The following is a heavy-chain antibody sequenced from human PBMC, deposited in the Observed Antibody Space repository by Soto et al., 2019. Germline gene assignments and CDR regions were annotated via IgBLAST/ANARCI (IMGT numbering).Heavy chain of an antibody. V-gene: IGHV4-61*01. D-gene: IGHD1-26*01. CDR1: GDSVSSNSAT. CDR2: IYYMGRT. Sequence: SQTLSLTCAVSGDSVSSNSATWNWIRQSPGKGLEWIGYIYYMGRTNYNPSLRSRVTMSIDTSRNQFSLKLRSVTAADTAVYYCARDPVGVTIFDYWGQGALVTVSS. CDR3: ARDPVGVTIFDY. J-gene: IGHJ4*02.